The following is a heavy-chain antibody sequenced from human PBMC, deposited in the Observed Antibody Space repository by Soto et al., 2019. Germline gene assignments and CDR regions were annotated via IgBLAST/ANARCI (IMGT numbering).Heavy chain of an antibody. D-gene: IGHD5-12*01. CDR3: ARENGVAVATILYYFDY. V-gene: IGHV1-69*01. CDR2: IIPVFGTT. CDR1: GGTFKNNG. Sequence: QVHLVQSGAEVKKAGSSVKVSCKAPGGTFKNNGISWVRQAPGQGLEWMGGIIPVFGTTNYAQKFQGRLTITADEFTSKVYMELSRLRYEDTAVYYCARENGVAVATILYYFDYWGPGTLVTVSS. J-gene: IGHJ4*02.